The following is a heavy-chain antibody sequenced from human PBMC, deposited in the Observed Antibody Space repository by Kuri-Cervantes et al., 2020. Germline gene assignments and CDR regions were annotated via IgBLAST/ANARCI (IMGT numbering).Heavy chain of an antibody. V-gene: IGHV3-74*01. CDR3: ARVRAVSGAYNDYAPLGY. Sequence: GESLKISCATSGFTLNINWMHWVRQAPGKGLAWVSGIKGDGSATTYADAVKGRFTISRDNAKNTLYLQMNSLRAEDTAVYYCARVRAVSGAYNDYAPLGYWGQGTLVTVSS. CDR1: GFTLNINW. J-gene: IGHJ4*02. D-gene: IGHD3-16*01. CDR2: IKGDGSAT.